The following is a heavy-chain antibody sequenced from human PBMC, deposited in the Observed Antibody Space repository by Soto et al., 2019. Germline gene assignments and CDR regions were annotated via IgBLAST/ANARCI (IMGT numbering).Heavy chain of an antibody. Sequence: EVQLVESGGGLVQPGGSLRLSCVASEFTFSRYWMSWVRQAPGKGLEWVANIEQDGSEKYFVDSVKGRFTISRDNARNSLYLQMNGLRAEDTAVYYCARDCSGGSCYRGWYFDLWGRGTLVTVSS. V-gene: IGHV3-7*01. J-gene: IGHJ2*01. CDR1: EFTFSRYW. CDR3: ARDCSGGSCYRGWYFDL. D-gene: IGHD2-15*01. CDR2: IEQDGSEK.